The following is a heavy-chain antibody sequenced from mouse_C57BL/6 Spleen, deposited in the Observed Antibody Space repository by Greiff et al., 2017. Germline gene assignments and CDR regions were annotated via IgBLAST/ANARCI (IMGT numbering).Heavy chain of an antibody. CDR2: IDPETGGT. J-gene: IGHJ3*01. CDR3: TRGCCSSSLFAY. V-gene: IGHV1-15*01. CDR1: GYTFTDYE. Sequence: SGAELVRPGASVTLSCKASGYTFTDYEMHWVKQTPVHGLEWIGAIDPETGGTAYNQKFKGKAILTADKSSSTAYMELRSLTSEDSAVYYCTRGCCSSSLFAYWGQGTLVTVSA. D-gene: IGHD1-1*01.